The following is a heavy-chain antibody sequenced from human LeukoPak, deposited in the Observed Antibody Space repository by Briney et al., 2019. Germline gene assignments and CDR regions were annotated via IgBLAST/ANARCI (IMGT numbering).Heavy chain of an antibody. CDR1: GFIFTSYA. CDR2: ISAGGGST. J-gene: IGHJ6*03. CDR3: ARAPHYALTYYMDV. V-gene: IGHV3-23*01. D-gene: IGHD3-16*01. Sequence: GGSLRLSCVASGFIFTSYAMSWVRQAPGKGLEWVSTISAGGGSTYYADSVKGRFTISRDNSKNTLYLQMNSLRAEDTAVYYCARAPHYALTYYMDVWGKGTTVTVSS.